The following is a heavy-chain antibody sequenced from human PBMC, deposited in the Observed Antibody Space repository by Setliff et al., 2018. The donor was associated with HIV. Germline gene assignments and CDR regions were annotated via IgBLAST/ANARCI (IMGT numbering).Heavy chain of an antibody. D-gene: IGHD2-8*01. J-gene: IGHJ4*02. CDR2: IGDKSYSYAT. CDR3: TRPQFFYDHNGRDN. Sequence: GGSLRLSCVTSGFTFSDSAMHWVRQASGKGLEWVGRIGDKSYSYATAYAESVKGRFTISRDEARKTAYLQMSSLTSEDTAVYYFTRPQFFYDHNGRDNWGQRTLVTVS. CDR1: GFTFSDSA. V-gene: IGHV3-73*01.